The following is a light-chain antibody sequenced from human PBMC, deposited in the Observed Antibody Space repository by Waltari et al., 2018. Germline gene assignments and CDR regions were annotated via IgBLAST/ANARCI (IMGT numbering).Light chain of an antibody. V-gene: IGLV2-14*03. CDR1: RNAVGGYNY. Sequence: QSALTQPASVSGSPGLSTTISCTGTRNAVGGYNYVPGYQQHPGKAPKLMIYDVSNRPSGVSNRFSGSKSGNTASLTISGLQAEDEADYYCSSYTSSSTLVVFGGGTKLTVL. CDR2: DVS. CDR3: SSYTSSSTLVV. J-gene: IGLJ2*01.